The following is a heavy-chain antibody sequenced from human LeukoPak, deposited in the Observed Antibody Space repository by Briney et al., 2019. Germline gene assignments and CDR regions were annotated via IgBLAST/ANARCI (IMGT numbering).Heavy chain of an antibody. V-gene: IGHV1-8*03. D-gene: IGHD2-2*01. J-gene: IGHJ6*03. CDR1: GYTFTSYD. CDR2: MNPNSGNT. CDR3: ARVRIVVVPPSSYYYYYYMDV. Sequence: ASVKVSCKASGYTFTSYDNNWVRQATGQGLEWMGWMNPNSGNTGYAQKFQGRVTITRNTSISTAYMELSSLRSEDTAVYYCARVRIVVVPPSSYYYYYYMDVWGKGTTVTVSS.